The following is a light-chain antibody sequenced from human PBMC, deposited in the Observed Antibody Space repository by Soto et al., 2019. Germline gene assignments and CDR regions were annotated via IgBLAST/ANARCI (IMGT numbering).Light chain of an antibody. CDR2: EAS. Sequence: DIQMTQFPSALSASVGDRVTITCRASQSVNIWLAWYQQKPGKAPKLLISEASTVETGVTARFSGSGFGTQFTHTISSLHSDYFTTFYCQKYNNSWPFGQGVKVQIK. CDR1: QSVNIW. CDR3: QKYNNSWP. V-gene: IGKV1-5*03. J-gene: IGKJ1*01.